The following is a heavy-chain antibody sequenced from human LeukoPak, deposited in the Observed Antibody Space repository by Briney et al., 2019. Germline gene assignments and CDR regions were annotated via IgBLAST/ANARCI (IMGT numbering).Heavy chain of an antibody. CDR3: AKADYGGNSGHYFDY. D-gene: IGHD4-23*01. CDR1: GFTFSSYA. J-gene: IGHJ4*02. CDR2: ISGSGGST. Sequence: GGSLRLSCAASGFTFSSYAMSWVRQAPGKGLEWVSAISGSGGSTYYADSVRGRFTISRDNSKNTLYLQMNSLRAEDTAVYYCAKADYGGNSGHYFDYWGQGTLVTVSS. V-gene: IGHV3-23*01.